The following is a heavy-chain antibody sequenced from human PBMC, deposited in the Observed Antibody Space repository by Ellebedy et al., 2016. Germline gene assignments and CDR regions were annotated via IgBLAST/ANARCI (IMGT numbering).Heavy chain of an antibody. CDR3: VKGGAWDLDY. D-gene: IGHD1-26*01. J-gene: IGHJ4*02. CDR2: IKPDGSQE. CDR1: GFTFSGSP. V-gene: IGHV3-7*03. Sequence: GESLKISCAASGFTFSGSPIHWVRQAPGKGLEWVGNIKPDGSQEYYVDSVKGRFTISRDNAKNSLYLQMNSLRAEDTAVYYCVKGGAWDLDYWGQGTQVTVSS.